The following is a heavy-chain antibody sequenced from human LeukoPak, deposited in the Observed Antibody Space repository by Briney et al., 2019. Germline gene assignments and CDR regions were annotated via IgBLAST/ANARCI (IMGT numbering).Heavy chain of an antibody. J-gene: IGHJ3*02. D-gene: IGHD6-13*01. V-gene: IGHV3-30*02. CDR1: GFMFRSYG. CDR2: IRYDGSNK. Sequence: GGSLRLSCAASGFMFRSYGMHWVRQAPGKGLEWVSFIRYDGSNKYYADSVKGRFTISRDNSKNTLYLQMNSLRAEDTAVYYCGKDTKASSWYVGAFDIWGQGTMVTVSS. CDR3: GKDTKASSWYVGAFDI.